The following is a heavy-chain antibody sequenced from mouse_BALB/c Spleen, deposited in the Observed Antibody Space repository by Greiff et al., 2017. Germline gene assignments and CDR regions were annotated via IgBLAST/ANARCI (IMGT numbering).Heavy chain of an antibody. CDR1: GYTFTSYW. CDR3: ARRGSTVARYFDV. D-gene: IGHD1-1*01. V-gene: IGHV1-7*01. Sequence: VQLVQSGAELAKPGASVKMSCKASGYTFTSYWMHWVKQRPGQGLEWIGYINPSTGYTEYNQKFKDKATLTADKSSSTASMQLSSLTSEDSTVYDCARRGSTVARYFDVWGAGTTVTVSA. CDR2: INPSTGYT. J-gene: IGHJ1*01.